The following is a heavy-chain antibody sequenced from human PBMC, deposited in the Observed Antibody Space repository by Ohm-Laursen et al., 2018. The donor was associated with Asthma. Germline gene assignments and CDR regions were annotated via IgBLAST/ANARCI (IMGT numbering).Heavy chain of an antibody. Sequence: GSLRLSCTASGFTITNYWMHWVRQAPGKGLVWVSRINGDGGIKSYAASVKGRFTISRDDAKNTVYLQMNSLRVDDTAVYCCAYEFGGSGDYWGQGTLVTVSS. CDR3: AYEFGGSGDY. CDR2: INGDGGIK. D-gene: IGHD3-10*01. CDR1: GFTITNYW. J-gene: IGHJ4*02. V-gene: IGHV3-74*01.